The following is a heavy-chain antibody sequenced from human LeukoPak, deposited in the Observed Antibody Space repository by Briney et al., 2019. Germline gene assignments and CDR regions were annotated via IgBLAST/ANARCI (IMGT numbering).Heavy chain of an antibody. CDR3: ARSVLYYYDSSGYRAGAFDI. V-gene: IGHV4-38-2*01. CDR2: IYHSGST. J-gene: IGHJ3*02. CDR1: GYFISSGYY. Sequence: SETLSLTCAVSGYFISSGYYWGWIRQPPGKGLEWIGSIYHSGSTYYNPSLKSRVTISVDTSKNQFSLKLSSVTAADTAVYYCARSVLYYYDSSGYRAGAFDIWGQGTTVTVSS. D-gene: IGHD3-22*01.